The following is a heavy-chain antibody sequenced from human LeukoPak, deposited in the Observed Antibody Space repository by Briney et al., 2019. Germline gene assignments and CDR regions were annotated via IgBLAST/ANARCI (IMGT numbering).Heavy chain of an antibody. CDR3: ARDFKPSY. V-gene: IGHV3-7*01. CDR2: IKQDGSEK. CDR1: GFTFSSYW. Sequence: GGSLRLSCAASGFTFSSYWTSWVRQAPGKGLEWVANIKQDGSEKYYVDSVKGRFTISRDNAKNSLYLQMNSLRAEDTAVYYCARDFKPSYWGQGTLVTVSS. D-gene: IGHD1-14*01. J-gene: IGHJ4*02.